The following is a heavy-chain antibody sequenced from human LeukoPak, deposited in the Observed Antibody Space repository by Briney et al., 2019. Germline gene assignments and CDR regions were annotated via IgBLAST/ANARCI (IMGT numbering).Heavy chain of an antibody. Sequence: GGSLRLSCAASGFTVSSNYMNWVRQAPGRGLEWVSVIYSDGTTYYADSAKGRFTISRDNSKNTLYLQMNSLRAEDTAVYYCASCPYYGMDVWGQGTTVTVSS. V-gene: IGHV3-66*01. CDR3: ASCPYYGMDV. J-gene: IGHJ6*02. CDR2: IYSDGTT. CDR1: GFTVSSNY.